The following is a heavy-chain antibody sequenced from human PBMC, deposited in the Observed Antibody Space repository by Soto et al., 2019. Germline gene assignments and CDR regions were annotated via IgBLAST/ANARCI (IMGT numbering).Heavy chain of an antibody. CDR3: ARVAKDYYYYYGMDV. Sequence: QVQLVESGGGVVQPGRSLRLSCAASGFTFSSYAMHWVRQAPGKGLEWVAVISYDGSNKYYADSVKGRFTISRDNSKNTRYLQMNSLRAEDTAVYYCARVAKDYYYYYGMDVWGQGTTVTVSS. J-gene: IGHJ6*02. CDR2: ISYDGSNK. CDR1: GFTFSSYA. V-gene: IGHV3-30-3*01.